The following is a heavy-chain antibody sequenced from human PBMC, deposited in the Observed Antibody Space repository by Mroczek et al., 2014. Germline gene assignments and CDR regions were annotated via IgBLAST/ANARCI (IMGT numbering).Heavy chain of an antibody. CDR1: GFTFGDYA. Sequence: VQLVQSGGGLVQPGRSLRLSCTASGFTFGDYAMSWFRQAPGKGLEWVGFIRSKAYGGTTEYAASVKGRFTISRDDSKSIAYLQMNSLKTEDTAVYYCTRVRDSSSWGVVYYFDYWGQGTLVTVSS. D-gene: IGHD6-13*01. V-gene: IGHV3-49*03. CDR2: IRSKAYGGTT. J-gene: IGHJ4*02. CDR3: TRVRDSSSWGVVYYFDY.